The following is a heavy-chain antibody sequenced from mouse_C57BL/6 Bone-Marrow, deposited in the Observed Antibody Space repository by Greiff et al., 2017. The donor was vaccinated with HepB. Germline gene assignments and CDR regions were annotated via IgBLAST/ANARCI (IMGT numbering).Heavy chain of an antibody. D-gene: IGHD2-1*01. Sequence: VQLQQSGTVLARPGASVKMSCKTSGYTFTSHWMHWVKQRPGQGLEWIGAIYPGNSDTSYNQKFKGKAKLTAVTSASTAYMELSSLTNEDSAVYYCTRSRVYYGNWDYAMDYWGQGTSVPVSS. CDR3: TRSRVYYGNWDYAMDY. J-gene: IGHJ4*01. CDR2: IYPGNSDT. CDR1: GYTFTSHW. V-gene: IGHV1-5*01.